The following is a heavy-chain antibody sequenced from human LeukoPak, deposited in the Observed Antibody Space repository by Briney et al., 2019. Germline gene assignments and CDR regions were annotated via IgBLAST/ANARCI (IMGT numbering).Heavy chain of an antibody. CDR2: ISYDGSNK. CDR3: AKDPRPAAWLSSGFDY. Sequence: XGSLRLSCAASGFTFSSYGMHWVRQAPGKGLEWVAVISYDGSNKYYADSVKGRFTISRDNSKNTLYLQMNSLRAEDTAVYYCAKDPRPAAWLSSGFDYWGQGTLVTVSS. V-gene: IGHV3-30*18. D-gene: IGHD2-2*01. J-gene: IGHJ4*02. CDR1: GFTFSSYG.